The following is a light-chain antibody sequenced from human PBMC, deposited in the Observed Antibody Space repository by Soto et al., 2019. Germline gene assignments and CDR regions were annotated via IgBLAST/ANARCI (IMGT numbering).Light chain of an antibody. V-gene: IGLV2-14*01. CDR2: DVT. CDR3: SSYTTSNTRQVV. CDR1: SSDVGGYNY. J-gene: IGLJ1*01. Sequence: QSALTQPASVSGAPGQWITISCTGTSSDVGGYNYVSWYQQHPGKAPRFVIYDVTNRPSGVSNRFSGSKSGNTASLTISGLQAEDEADYYCSSYTTSNTRQVVFGTGTKVTVL.